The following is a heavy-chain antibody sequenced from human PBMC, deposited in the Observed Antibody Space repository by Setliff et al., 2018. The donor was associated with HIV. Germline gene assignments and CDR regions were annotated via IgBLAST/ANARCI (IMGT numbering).Heavy chain of an antibody. Sequence: PGESLKISCKASGYSFTNYWIGWVRQMPGKGLEWMGIIYPGDSDPRYSPSFQGQVTISADKSISTAYLQWSGLKASDTAMYYCARRMRYYDSSGYYGHYFDSWGQGTLVTVSS. D-gene: IGHD3-22*01. CDR2: IYPGDSDP. CDR1: GYSFTNYW. J-gene: IGHJ4*02. V-gene: IGHV5-51*01. CDR3: ARRMRYYDSSGYYGHYFDS.